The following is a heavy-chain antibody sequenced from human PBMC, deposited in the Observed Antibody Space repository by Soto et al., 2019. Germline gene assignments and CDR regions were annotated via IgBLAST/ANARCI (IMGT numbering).Heavy chain of an antibody. CDR2: IYYSGST. Sequence: PSETLSLTCTVSGGSISSYYWSWIRQPPGKGLEWIGYIYYSGSTNYNPSLKSRVTISVDTSKNKFSLKLSSVTAADTAVYYCARRLDYGGIYFDYWGQGNLVTVSS. D-gene: IGHD4-17*01. V-gene: IGHV4-59*01. CDR1: GGSISSYY. CDR3: ARRLDYGGIYFDY. J-gene: IGHJ4*02.